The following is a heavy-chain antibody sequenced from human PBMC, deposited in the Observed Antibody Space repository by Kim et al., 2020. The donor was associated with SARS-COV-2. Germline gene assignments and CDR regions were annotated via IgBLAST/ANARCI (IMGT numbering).Heavy chain of an antibody. CDR3: ARTYYDILTGYYMIDY. V-gene: IGHV4-34*01. D-gene: IGHD3-9*01. J-gene: IGHJ4*02. Sequence: SLKSRVTISVDTSKNQFSLKLSSVTAADTAVYYCARTYYDILTGYYMIDYWGQGTLVTVSS.